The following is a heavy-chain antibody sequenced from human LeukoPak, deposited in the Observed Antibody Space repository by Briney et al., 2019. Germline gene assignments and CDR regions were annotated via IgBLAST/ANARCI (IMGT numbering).Heavy chain of an antibody. CDR2: ISSSGGFT. CDR1: GFTFNGYA. Sequence: PGRSLRLSCAASGFTFNGYAMSWVRQAPGKGLEWVSAISSSGGFTHYADSVKGRFTISRDNSRDTLYLQMNSLRAEDTAVYYCAKGGLGPDDWGQGTLVTVSS. CDR3: AKGGLGPDD. V-gene: IGHV3-23*01. D-gene: IGHD3/OR15-3a*01. J-gene: IGHJ4*02.